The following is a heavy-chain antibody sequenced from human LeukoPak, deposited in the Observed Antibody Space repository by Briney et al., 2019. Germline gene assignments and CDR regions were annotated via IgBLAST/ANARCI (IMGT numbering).Heavy chain of an antibody. CDR1: GGTFTGYY. CDR2: ISAYNGNT. D-gene: IGHD3-22*01. J-gene: IGHJ4*02. CDR3: ARDLWEDYYDSSGYYYAHSY. V-gene: IGHV1-18*04. Sequence: VASVKVSCKASGGTFTGYYMHWVRQAPGQGLEWMGWISAYNGNTNYAQKLQGRVTMNTDTSTRTAYMELRSLRSDDTAVYYCARDLWEDYYDSSGYYYAHSYWGQGTLVTVSS.